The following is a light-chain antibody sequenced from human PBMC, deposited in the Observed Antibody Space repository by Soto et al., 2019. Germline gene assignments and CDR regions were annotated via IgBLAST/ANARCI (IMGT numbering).Light chain of an antibody. CDR1: QSVGSS. J-gene: IGKJ4*01. CDR3: QRRGSWPLT. CDR2: DAS. Sequence: EIVLTQSPATLSLSPGARATLSCRASQSVGSSLAWYQQKPGQAPRLLIYDASTRATDIPARFSGSGSGTDFPLTISSLEPEDFAIYYCQRRGSWPLTFGGGTKVEIK. V-gene: IGKV3-11*01.